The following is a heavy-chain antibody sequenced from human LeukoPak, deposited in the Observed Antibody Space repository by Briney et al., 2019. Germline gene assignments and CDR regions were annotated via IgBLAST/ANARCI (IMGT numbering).Heavy chain of an antibody. CDR2: IYTSGST. CDR1: GYSISSSYY. CDR3: ASAELSIAAAPHKY. Sequence: SETLSLTCVVSGYSISSSYYWSWIRQPAGKGLEWIGRIYTSGSTNYNPSLKSRVTMSVDTSKNQFSLKLSSVTAADTAVYYCASAELSIAAAPHKYWGQGTLVTVSS. V-gene: IGHV4-4*07. J-gene: IGHJ4*02. D-gene: IGHD6-13*01.